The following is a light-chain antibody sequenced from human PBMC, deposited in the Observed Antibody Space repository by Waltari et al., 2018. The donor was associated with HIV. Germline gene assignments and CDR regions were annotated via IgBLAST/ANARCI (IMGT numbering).Light chain of an antibody. CDR1: DDIIFY. CDR2: DAS. J-gene: IGKJ5*01. V-gene: IGKV1-33*01. CDR3: QQFYHLPIT. Sequence: DIQMTQSPSSLSASVGDRVTIPCQASDDIIFYLNWFQQQPGKAPKLLIYDASNLETGVSSRFSGNGSGTDFTFTITSLQTEDLATYYCQQFYHLPITFGQGTRLEIK.